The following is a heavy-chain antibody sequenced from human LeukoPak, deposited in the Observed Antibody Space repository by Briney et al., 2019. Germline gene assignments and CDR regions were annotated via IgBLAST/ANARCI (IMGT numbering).Heavy chain of an antibody. D-gene: IGHD3-16*01. J-gene: IGHJ4*02. Sequence: GGSLRLSCAVSGFTFSASGVHWVRQAPGKGLEWLSYISHANSIIHYAASVKARFTISKDNVKRSVFLQMNSLRVDDTAVYFCVTDWPVWWGQGTLVSVSS. CDR2: ISHANSII. CDR3: VTDWPVW. CDR1: GFTFSASG. V-gene: IGHV3-48*01.